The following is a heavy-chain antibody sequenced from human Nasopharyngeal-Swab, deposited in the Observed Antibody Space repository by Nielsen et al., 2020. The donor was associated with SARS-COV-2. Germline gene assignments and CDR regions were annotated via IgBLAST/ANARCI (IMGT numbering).Heavy chain of an antibody. V-gene: IGHV3-9*01. J-gene: IGHJ4*02. Sequence: GGSLRLSCAASGFTFDDYAMHWVRQAPGKGLEWVSGISWNSGSIGYADSVKGRFTISRDNAKNSLYLQMNSLRAEDTAVYYCARDSFHDYSLGFDYWGQGTLVTVSS. CDR2: ISWNSGSI. CDR3: ARDSFHDYSLGFDY. CDR1: GFTFDDYA. D-gene: IGHD2-15*01.